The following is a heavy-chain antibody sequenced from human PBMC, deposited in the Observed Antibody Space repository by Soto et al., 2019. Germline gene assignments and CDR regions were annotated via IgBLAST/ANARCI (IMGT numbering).Heavy chain of an antibody. Sequence: GGSLRLSCAASGFTFSSYAMHWVRQAPGKGLEWVAVISYDGSNKYYADSVKGRFTISRDNSKNTLYLQMNSLRAEDTAVYYCARAGSSRAARLLNDLKDDCGQGTLVTVSS. V-gene: IGHV3-30-3*01. J-gene: IGHJ4*02. CDR2: ISYDGSNK. CDR3: ARAGSSRAARLLNDLKDD. CDR1: GFTFSSYA. D-gene: IGHD6-6*01.